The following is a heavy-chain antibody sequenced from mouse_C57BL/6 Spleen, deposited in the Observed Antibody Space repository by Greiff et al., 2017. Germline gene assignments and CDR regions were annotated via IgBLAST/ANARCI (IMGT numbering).Heavy chain of an antibody. J-gene: IGHJ4*01. CDR2: IRNKANGYTT. Sequence: EVKLMESGGGLVQPGGSLSLSCAASGFTFTDYYMSWVRQPPGKALEWLGFIRNKANGYTTEYSASVKGRFTISRDNSQSILYLQMNALRAEVSATYYCARYITMKGYYAMDYWGQGTSVTVSS. D-gene: IGHD2-4*01. V-gene: IGHV7-3*01. CDR3: ARYITMKGYYAMDY. CDR1: GFTFTDYY.